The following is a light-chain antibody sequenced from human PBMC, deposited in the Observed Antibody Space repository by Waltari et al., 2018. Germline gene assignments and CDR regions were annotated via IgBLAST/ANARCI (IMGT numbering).Light chain of an antibody. CDR1: NIERTR. CDR3: QVWDDTTNSGV. CDR2: YDT. V-gene: IGLV3-21*04. Sequence: YVLTPPPSVSVAPGKPAPLTCGGENIERTRVNWYQQKPGQAPVLVLFYDTDPPSGIPDRFSGSNSGNTATLTISWVEAGDEADYHCQVWDDTTNSGVFGGGTRLTVL. J-gene: IGLJ3*02.